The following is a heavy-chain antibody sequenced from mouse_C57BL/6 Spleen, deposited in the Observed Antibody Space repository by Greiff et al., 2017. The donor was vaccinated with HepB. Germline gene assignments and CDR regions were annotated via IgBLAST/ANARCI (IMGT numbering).Heavy chain of an antibody. D-gene: IGHD2-4*01. CDR1: GYTFTSYT. J-gene: IGHJ3*01. V-gene: IGHV1-4*01. Sequence: VQLQQSGAELARPGASVKMSCKASGYTFTSYTMHWVKQRPGQGLEWIGYINPSSGYTKYNQKFKDKATLTADKSSSTAYMQLSSLTSEDSAVYYCATPYEYGRLWAYWGQGTLVTVAA. CDR3: ATPYEYGRLWAY. CDR2: INPSSGYT.